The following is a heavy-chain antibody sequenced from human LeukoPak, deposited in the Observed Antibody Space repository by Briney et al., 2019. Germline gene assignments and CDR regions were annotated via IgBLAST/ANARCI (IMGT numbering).Heavy chain of an antibody. D-gene: IGHD6-13*01. V-gene: IGHV3-74*01. CDR1: GFTFSSYW. Sequence: QPGGSLRLSCAASGFTFSSYWMHWVRQAPGKGLVWVSRINSDGSSTSYADSVKGRFTISRDNAKNTLYLQMNSLRAEDTAVYYCARDPGIAAAGKVSANWFDPWGQGTLVTVSS. CDR2: INSDGSST. CDR3: ARDPGIAAAGKVSANWFDP. J-gene: IGHJ5*02.